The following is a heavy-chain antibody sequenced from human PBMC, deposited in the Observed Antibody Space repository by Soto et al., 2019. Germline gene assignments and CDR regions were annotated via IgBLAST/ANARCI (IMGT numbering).Heavy chain of an antibody. J-gene: IGHJ6*02. CDR1: GYTFTSYG. V-gene: IGHV1-18*04. CDR3: ARDSPGYYYDSSGYYVAPYYYGMDV. D-gene: IGHD3-22*01. CDR2: ISAYNGNT. Sequence: ASVKVSCKASGYTFTSYGISWVRQAPGQGLEWMGWISAYNGNTNYAQKLQGRVTMTTDTSTSTAYMELRSLRSDGTAVYYCARDSPGYYYDSSGYYVAPYYYGMDVWGQGTTVTVSS.